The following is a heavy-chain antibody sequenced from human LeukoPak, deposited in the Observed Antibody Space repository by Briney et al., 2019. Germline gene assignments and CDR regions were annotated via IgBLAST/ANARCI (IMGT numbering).Heavy chain of an antibody. J-gene: IGHJ2*01. V-gene: IGHV3-53*01. Sequence: GGSLRLSPAPRGFTAFTSKMNWVRQAPGRGLEWVSIIYSGGTTYYADSVKGRFTISRDTSKNKLSLQMSSLRAEDTAVYFCARFGYHFHCYLDLWGRGTVVTVSS. CDR1: GFTAFTSK. D-gene: IGHD5-18*01. CDR3: ARFGYHFHCYLDL. CDR2: IYSGGTT.